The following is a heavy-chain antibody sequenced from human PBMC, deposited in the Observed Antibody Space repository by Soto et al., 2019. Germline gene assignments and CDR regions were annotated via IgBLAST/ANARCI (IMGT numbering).Heavy chain of an antibody. CDR1: GFTFSSYV. V-gene: IGHV3-30*04. J-gene: IGHJ6*02. Sequence: GGSLRLSCAASGFTFSSYVMHWVRQAPGKGLEWVAVISYDGSNKYYADSVKGRFTISRDNSKNTLYLQMNSLRAEDTAVYYCASSYCGGDCPSYYYYGMDVWGQGTTVTVSS. CDR2: ISYDGSNK. CDR3: ASSYCGGDCPSYYYYGMDV. D-gene: IGHD2-21*02.